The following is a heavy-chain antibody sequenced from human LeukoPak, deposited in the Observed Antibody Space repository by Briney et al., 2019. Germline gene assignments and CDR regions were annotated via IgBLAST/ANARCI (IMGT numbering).Heavy chain of an antibody. CDR2: ISAYNGNT. CDR3: ARDYKKDIVVVPAD. D-gene: IGHD2-2*01. CDR1: GYTFTSYG. V-gene: IGHV1-18*01. Sequence: ASVKVSCKASGYTFTSYGISWVRQAPGQGLEWMGWISAYNGNTNYAQKLQGRVTMTTDTSTSTAYMELRSLRSDDTAVYYCARDYKKDIVVVPADWGQGTLVTVSS. J-gene: IGHJ4*02.